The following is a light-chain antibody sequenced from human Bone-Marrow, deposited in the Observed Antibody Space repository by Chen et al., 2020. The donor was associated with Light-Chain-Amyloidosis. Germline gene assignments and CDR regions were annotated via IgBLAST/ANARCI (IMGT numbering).Light chain of an antibody. V-gene: IGLV2-14*01. Sequence: QSALTQPASVSWAPGQSITISCTGTSSDIGNYKYVSWYPQHPGKAPKLMIYEVSNRPSGVSNRFSGSKSGNTASLTISGLQAEDEADYYCSSYTTSSTWVFGGGTKLTVL. CDR2: EVS. J-gene: IGLJ3*02. CDR3: SSYTTSSTWV. CDR1: SSDIGNYKY.